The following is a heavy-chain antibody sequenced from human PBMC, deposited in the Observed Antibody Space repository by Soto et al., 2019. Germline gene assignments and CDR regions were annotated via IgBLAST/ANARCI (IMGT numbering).Heavy chain of an antibody. V-gene: IGHV3-7*05. Sequence: EVQLVESGGGLVQPGGSLGLSCAASGFAFSTYWMNWVRQAPGKGLEWVANIKQDGSERFYVDSVKGRFTISRDNARNTLHLEMNGLRGEDAAVYYCGGGSGYLIDSWGQGTRVTVSS. J-gene: IGHJ4*02. CDR2: IKQDGSER. D-gene: IGHD5-12*01. CDR3: GGGSGYLIDS. CDR1: GFAFSTYW.